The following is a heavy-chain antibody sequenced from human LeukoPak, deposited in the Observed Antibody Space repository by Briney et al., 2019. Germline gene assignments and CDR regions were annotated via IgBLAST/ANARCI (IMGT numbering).Heavy chain of an antibody. CDR2: IYHSGSP. D-gene: IGHD3-22*01. J-gene: IGHJ4*02. V-gene: IGHV4-4*02. Sequence: SETLSLTCAVSGGSISSNNWWGWVRQPPGKGLEWIGEIYHSGSPNYNPSLKSRVTISVDKSRNHFSLNLSSVTAADTAVYYCARGYDSSAYYPFNYWGQGTLVTVSS. CDR1: GGSISSNNW. CDR3: ARGYDSSAYYPFNY.